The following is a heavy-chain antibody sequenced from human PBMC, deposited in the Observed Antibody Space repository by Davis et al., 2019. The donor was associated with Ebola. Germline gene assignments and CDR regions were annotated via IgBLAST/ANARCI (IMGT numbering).Heavy chain of an antibody. V-gene: IGHV4-34*01. J-gene: IGHJ6*02. CDR1: GGSFSGYY. CDR3: ARARGPNYGMDV. CDR2: INHSGST. D-gene: IGHD3-10*01. Sequence: PSETLSLTCAVYGGSFSGYYWSWIRQPPGKGLEWIGEINHSGSTNYNPSLKSRVTISVDTSKNQFSLKLSSVTAADTAVYYCARARGPNYGMDVWGQGTTVTVSS.